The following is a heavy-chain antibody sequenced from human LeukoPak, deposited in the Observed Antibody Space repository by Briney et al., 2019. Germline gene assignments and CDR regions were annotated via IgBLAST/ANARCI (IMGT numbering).Heavy chain of an antibody. CDR2: INPNSGGT. V-gene: IGHV1-2*02. CDR1: GYTFTGYY. CDR3: ARVYVWGSYRYYGMDV. D-gene: IGHD3-16*02. J-gene: IGHJ6*02. Sequence: ASVKVSCKASGYTFTGYYMRWVRQAPGQGLEWMGWINPNSGGTNYAQKFQGRVTMTRDTSISTAYMELSRLRSDDTAVYYCARVYVWGSYRYYGMDVWGQGTTVTVSS.